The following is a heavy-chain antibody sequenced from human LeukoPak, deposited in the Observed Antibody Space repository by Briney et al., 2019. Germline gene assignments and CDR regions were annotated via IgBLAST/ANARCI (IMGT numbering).Heavy chain of an antibody. CDR3: AKVLGVAAKYYFDF. J-gene: IGHJ4*02. V-gene: IGHV3-23*01. CDR1: GLTFSGYA. CDR2: MSGSDGST. Sequence: GGSLRLSCAASGLTFSGYAMSWVRQAPGKGLEWVSVMSGSDGSTYDADPVKGRFTISRDNSKNTLYLQMNSLRAEDTAVYYCAKVLGVAAKYYFDFWGQGTLVTVSS. D-gene: IGHD2-15*01.